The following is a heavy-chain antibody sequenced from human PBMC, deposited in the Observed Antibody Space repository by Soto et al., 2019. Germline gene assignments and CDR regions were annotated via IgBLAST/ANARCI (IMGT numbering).Heavy chain of an antibody. CDR1: GYTFTNYA. CDR3: ATSYSAYDYHYYYGMDV. CDR2: INAGNGNT. D-gene: IGHD5-12*01. J-gene: IGHJ6*02. V-gene: IGHV1-3*05. Sequence: QVQLVKSGAGEKKPGASVKVSCKASGYTFTNYAIHWVRQAPGQRLKWMGWINAGNGNTKYSQKFQGRATITRDTSASTAYMELSSLRSEDTAVYYCATSYSAYDYHYYYGMDVWGQGTTVTVSS.